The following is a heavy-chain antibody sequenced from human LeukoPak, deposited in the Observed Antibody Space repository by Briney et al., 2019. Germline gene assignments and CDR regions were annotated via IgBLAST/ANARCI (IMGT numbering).Heavy chain of an antibody. D-gene: IGHD3-22*01. CDR3: ARDENFYDSSGILDI. CDR1: GGSISSYY. Sequence: SETLSLTCTVSGGSISSYYWSWIRQPAGKGLEWIGRIYTNGSTNYNPSLKSRVTMSVDTSKNQFSLKLSSVTAADTAVYYCARDENFYDSSGILDIWGQGTMVTVSS. J-gene: IGHJ3*02. V-gene: IGHV4-4*07. CDR2: IYTNGST.